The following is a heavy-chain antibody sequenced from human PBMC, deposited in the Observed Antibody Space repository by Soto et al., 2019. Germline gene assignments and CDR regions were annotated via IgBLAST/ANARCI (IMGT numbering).Heavy chain of an antibody. Sequence: SETLSLTCPVSAGSISSYSWSWIRKPQRKGLESIGYIYYSGSTNYNPSLKSRVTISVATPNNQFSRKRSSLTPADTPVHYCATVNPTSGSGCVGAFDMVAQEKMDTVSS. CDR3: ATVNPTSGSGCVGAFDM. V-gene: IGHV4-59*01. D-gene: IGHD3-10*01. CDR2: IYYSGST. CDR1: AGSISSYS. J-gene: IGHJ3*02.